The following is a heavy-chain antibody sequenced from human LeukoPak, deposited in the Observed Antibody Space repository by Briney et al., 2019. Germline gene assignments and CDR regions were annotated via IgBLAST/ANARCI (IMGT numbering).Heavy chain of an antibody. V-gene: IGHV4-30-2*03. CDR3: ARLGGRSTTVTTYPFLGYYYYMDV. Sequence: PSETLSLTCAVSGGSISRGGYSWSWIRQPPGKGLEWIGYFYYSGSTYYNPSLKSRVTISVDTSKNQFSLKLSSVTAADTAVYYCARLGGRSTTVTTYPFLGYYYYMDVWGKGTTVTISS. D-gene: IGHD4-17*01. CDR1: GGSISRGGYS. J-gene: IGHJ6*03. CDR2: FYYSGST.